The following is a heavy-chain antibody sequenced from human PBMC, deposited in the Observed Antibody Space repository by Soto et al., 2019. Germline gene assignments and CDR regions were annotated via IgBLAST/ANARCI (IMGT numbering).Heavy chain of an antibody. V-gene: IGHV4-34*01. CDR2: INHSGST. D-gene: IGHD3-22*01. Sequence: KPSETLSLTCAVYGGSFSGYYWSWIRQPPGKGLEWIGEINHSGSTNYNPSLKSRVTISVDTSKNQFSLKLSSVTAADTAVYYCARGRSYYDSSGYHNWFDPWGQGTQVTVSS. J-gene: IGHJ5*02. CDR3: ARGRSYYDSSGYHNWFDP. CDR1: GGSFSGYY.